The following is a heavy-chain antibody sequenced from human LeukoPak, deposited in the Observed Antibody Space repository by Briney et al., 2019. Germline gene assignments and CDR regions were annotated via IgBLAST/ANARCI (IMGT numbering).Heavy chain of an antibody. CDR3: TRGHWGLDY. CDR2: ITNRGTVM. CDR1: GFTFSDYY. D-gene: IGHD7-27*01. J-gene: IGHJ4*02. V-gene: IGHV3-11*01. Sequence: GGSLGLSCVASGFTFSDYYMTWIRQAPGKGLEWVSYITNRGTVMQYADSVKGRFTISRDSAGNSLYLQMNSLKAEDTAVYYCTRGHWGLDYWGQGTLVTVSS.